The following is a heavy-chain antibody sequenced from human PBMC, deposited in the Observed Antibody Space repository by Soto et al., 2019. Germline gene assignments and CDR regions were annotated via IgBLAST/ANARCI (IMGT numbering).Heavy chain of an antibody. D-gene: IGHD6-6*01. Sequence: QVQLVQSGAEVKKPGASVKVSCKASKYTFTSYDIHWVRQATGQGLEWMGWMNPNSGNTGYAQKFQGSVTMTRNTSINTAYMELSSLRSEDTAVYYCARIDRSSSAGHYGMDVWGQGTTVTVSS. CDR1: KYTFTSYD. CDR3: ARIDRSSSAGHYGMDV. CDR2: MNPNSGNT. J-gene: IGHJ6*02. V-gene: IGHV1-8*01.